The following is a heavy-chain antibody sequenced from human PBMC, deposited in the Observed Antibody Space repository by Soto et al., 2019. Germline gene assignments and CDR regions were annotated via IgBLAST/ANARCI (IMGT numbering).Heavy chain of an antibody. CDR2: IYHSGST. V-gene: IGHV4-30-2*01. CDR3: ARDRELYGMDV. J-gene: IGHJ6*02. D-gene: IGHD1-7*01. Sequence: SETLSLTGAVSGGSISSGGYSWSWIRQPPGKGLEWIGYIYHSGSTYYNPSLKSRVTISVDRSKNQFSLKLSSVTAADTAVYYCARDRELYGMDVWGQGTTVTVSS. CDR1: GGSISSGGYS.